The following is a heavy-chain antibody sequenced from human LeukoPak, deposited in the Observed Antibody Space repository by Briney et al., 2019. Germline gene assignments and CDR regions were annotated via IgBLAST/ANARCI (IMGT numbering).Heavy chain of an antibody. CDR3: ASPREGY. Sequence: SETLSLTCAVSGYSISSGYYWGWIRQPPGKGLEWIGSIYHSGSTYYNPSLKSRVTISVDTSKNQFSLKLSSVTAAGTAVYYCASPREGYWGQGTLVTVSS. D-gene: IGHD5-24*01. CDR2: IYHSGST. CDR1: GYSISSGYY. V-gene: IGHV4-38-2*01. J-gene: IGHJ4*02.